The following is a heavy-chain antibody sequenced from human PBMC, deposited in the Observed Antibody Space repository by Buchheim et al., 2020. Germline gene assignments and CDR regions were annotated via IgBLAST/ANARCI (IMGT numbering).Heavy chain of an antibody. D-gene: IGHD2-2*01. V-gene: IGHV3-23*01. CDR1: GFTFTSHA. CDR3: AKDLDILVVPATFDY. CDR2: ISSSGGST. Sequence: EVQLLESGGGLVQPGGSLRLSCAASGFTFTSHAMSWVRQAPGKGLEWVSGISSSGGSTYYADSVKGRFTISRDNSKNTLYLQMNSLRAEDTAVYYCAKDLDILVVPATFDYWGQGTLITVSS. J-gene: IGHJ4*02.